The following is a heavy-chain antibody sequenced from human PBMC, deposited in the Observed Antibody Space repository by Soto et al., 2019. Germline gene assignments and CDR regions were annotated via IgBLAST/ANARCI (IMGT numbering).Heavy chain of an antibody. Sequence: ASVKVSCKASGCTFSSYAISWVRQAPGQGLEWMGGIIPIFGTANYAQKFQGRVTITADKSTSTAYMELSSLRSEDTAVYYCARSRLWANIDYWGQGTLVTVSS. J-gene: IGHJ4*02. CDR1: GCTFSSYA. CDR2: IIPIFGTA. V-gene: IGHV1-69*06. D-gene: IGHD3-16*01. CDR3: ARSRLWANIDY.